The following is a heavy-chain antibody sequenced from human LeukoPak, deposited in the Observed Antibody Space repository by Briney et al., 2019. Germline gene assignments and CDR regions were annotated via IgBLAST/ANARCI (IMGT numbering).Heavy chain of an antibody. CDR2: VYHSGST. Sequence: SGTLSLTCAVSGGSISSSNWWSWVRQPPGKGLEWIGEVYHSGSTNYNPSLKSRVTISVDKSKNQFSLKLGSVTAADTAVYYCARAPGYSGYGFFDYWGQGTLVTVSS. CDR1: GGSISSSNW. CDR3: ARAPGYSGYGFFDY. J-gene: IGHJ4*02. D-gene: IGHD5-12*01. V-gene: IGHV4-4*02.